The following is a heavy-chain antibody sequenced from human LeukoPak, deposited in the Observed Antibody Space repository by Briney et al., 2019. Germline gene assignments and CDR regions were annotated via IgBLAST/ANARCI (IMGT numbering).Heavy chain of an antibody. V-gene: IGHV4-59*08. D-gene: IGHD1-14*01. CDR1: GGSVSSYY. Sequence: PSETLSLTCSVSGGSVSSYYWSWIRESPGKGLEWIGYIHNSGRTNYNPSLKSRVTGFVDTSKNQVSLRLSSVTAADTAVYYCARHGTISSESYFDYWGQGALVTVSS. J-gene: IGHJ4*02. CDR2: IHNSGRT. CDR3: ARHGTISSESYFDY.